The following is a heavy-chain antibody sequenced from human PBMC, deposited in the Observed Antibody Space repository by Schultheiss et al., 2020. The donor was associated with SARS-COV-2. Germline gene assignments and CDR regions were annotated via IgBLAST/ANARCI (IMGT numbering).Heavy chain of an antibody. J-gene: IGHJ6*02. D-gene: IGHD2-15*01. CDR1: GGSISSYY. Sequence: SETLSLTCTVSGGSISSYYWSWIRQPPGKGLEWIGSIYHSGSTYYNPSLKSRVTISVDTSKNQFSLKLSSVTAADTAVYYCARHVSLRDAAHYYYGMDVWGQGTTVTVSS. CDR2: IYHSGST. V-gene: IGHV4-59*08. CDR3: ARHVSLRDAAHYYYGMDV.